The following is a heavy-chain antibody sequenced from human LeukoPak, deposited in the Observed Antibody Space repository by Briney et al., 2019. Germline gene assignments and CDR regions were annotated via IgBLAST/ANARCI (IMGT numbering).Heavy chain of an antibody. CDR2: ISSSSSYI. CDR1: GFTFSSYS. CDR3: AREVQWLGNYFDY. J-gene: IGHJ4*02. Sequence: GGSLRLSCAASGFTFSSYSMNRVRQAPGKGLEWVSSISSSSSYIYYADSVKGRFTISRDNAKNSLYLQMNSLRAEGTAVYYCAREVQWLGNYFDYWGQGTLVTVSS. D-gene: IGHD6-19*01. V-gene: IGHV3-21*01.